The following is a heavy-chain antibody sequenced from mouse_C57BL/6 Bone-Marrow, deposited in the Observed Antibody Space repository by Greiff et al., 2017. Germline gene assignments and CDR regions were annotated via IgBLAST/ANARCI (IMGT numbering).Heavy chain of an antibody. CDR1: GFTFSSYG. CDR2: ISSGGSYT. D-gene: IGHD2-3*01. V-gene: IGHV5-6*01. CDR3: ARQAYDEYFDY. J-gene: IGHJ2*01. Sequence: EVHLVESGGDLVKPGGSLKLSCAASGFTFSSYGMSWVRQTPDKRLEWVATISSGGSYTYYPDSVKGRFTISRDYAKNTLYLQMSSLKSEDTAMYYCARQAYDEYFDYWGQGTTLTVSS.